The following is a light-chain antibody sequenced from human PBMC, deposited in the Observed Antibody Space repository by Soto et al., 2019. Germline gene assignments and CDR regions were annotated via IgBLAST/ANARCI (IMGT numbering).Light chain of an antibody. CDR2: SND. CDR3: TAWDDSLSGYV. V-gene: IGLV1-47*02. Sequence: QSVLTQPPSASGTPGQRVTISCSGGSSNIDVNYVYWYQHLPGTAPKLLIYSNDQRPSGVPDRFSASKSGTSASLAISGLRSEDEADYYCTAWDDSLSGYVFGTGTKLTVL. CDR1: SSNIDVNY. J-gene: IGLJ1*01.